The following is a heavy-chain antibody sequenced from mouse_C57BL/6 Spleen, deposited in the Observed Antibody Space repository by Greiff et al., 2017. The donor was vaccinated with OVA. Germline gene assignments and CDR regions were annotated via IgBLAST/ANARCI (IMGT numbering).Heavy chain of an antibody. J-gene: IGHJ1*03. Sequence: EVMLVESEGGLVQPGSSMKLSCTASGFTFSDYYMAWVRQVPEKGLEWVANINYDGSSTYYLDSLKSRFIISRDNAKNILYLQMSSLKSEDTATYYCARDGYYGLYFDVWGTGTTVTVSS. D-gene: IGHD1-1*01. CDR1: GFTFSDYY. V-gene: IGHV5-16*01. CDR2: INYDGSST. CDR3: ARDGYYGLYFDV.